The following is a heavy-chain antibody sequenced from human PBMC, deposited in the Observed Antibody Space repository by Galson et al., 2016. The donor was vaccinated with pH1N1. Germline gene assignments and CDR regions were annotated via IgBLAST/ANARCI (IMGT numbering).Heavy chain of an antibody. D-gene: IGHD2-15*01. CDR3: AKTVGSTLGH. Sequence: SLRLSCATSGSTFSSNAMSWVRQAPGKGLEWISTISNDALTTYYADSVKGRFTISRDNSKKTAYLQMNTLSAEDTAVYFCAKTVGSTLGHWGQGTLVTVSS. V-gene: IGHV3-23*01. CDR1: GSTFSSNA. CDR2: ISNDALTT. J-gene: IGHJ4*02.